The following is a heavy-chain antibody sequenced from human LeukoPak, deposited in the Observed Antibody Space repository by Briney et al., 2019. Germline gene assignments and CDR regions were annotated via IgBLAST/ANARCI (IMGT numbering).Heavy chain of an antibody. CDR2: IYYSGST. V-gene: IGHV4-59*08. Sequence: PSETLSLTCTVSGGSISSYYWSWIRQPPGKGLEWIGYIYYSGSTNYNPSLKSRVTISVDTSKNQFSLKLSSVTAADTAVYYCARGGSSNWTPFDYWGQGAPVTVPS. CDR1: GGSISSYY. CDR3: ARGGSSNWTPFDY. D-gene: IGHD6-13*01. J-gene: IGHJ4*02.